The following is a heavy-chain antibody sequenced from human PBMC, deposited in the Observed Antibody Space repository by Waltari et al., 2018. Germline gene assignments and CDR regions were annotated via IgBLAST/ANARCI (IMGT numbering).Heavy chain of an antibody. CDR1: GSSISSGYY. Sequence: QVQLQESGPGLVKPSETLSLTCAVSGSSISSGYYLPWIRQPPGMGLDWIATISHTGTTYYNPSLKSRGTISKDTSKNQFSLKLTSVTAADTAVYYCGRADYTGHHTSLDVWGQGTTVTVSS. J-gene: IGHJ6*02. V-gene: IGHV4-38-2*01. CDR2: ISHTGTT. D-gene: IGHD3-16*01. CDR3: GRADYTGHHTSLDV.